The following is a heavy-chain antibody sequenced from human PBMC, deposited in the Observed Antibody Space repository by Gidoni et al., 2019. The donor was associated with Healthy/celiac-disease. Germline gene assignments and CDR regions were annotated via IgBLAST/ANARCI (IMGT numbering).Heavy chain of an antibody. J-gene: IGHJ4*02. Sequence: QITLKESGPTLVKPTQTLTLTCTFSGFSLSTSGVGVGWIRQPPGKALEWLALIYWNDDKSYSPSLKSRLTITKDTSKNQVVLTMTNMDPVDTATYYCAHRGLSGSNHFRSFDYWGQGTLVTVSS. CDR1: GFSLSTSGVG. CDR2: IYWNDDK. V-gene: IGHV2-5*01. D-gene: IGHD3-16*02. CDR3: AHRGLSGSNHFRSFDY.